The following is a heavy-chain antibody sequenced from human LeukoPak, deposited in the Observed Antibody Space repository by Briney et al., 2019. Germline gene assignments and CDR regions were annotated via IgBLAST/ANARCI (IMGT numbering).Heavy chain of an antibody. CDR2: ISYDGSNK. V-gene: IGHV3-30-3*01. D-gene: IGHD2-2*01. CDR1: GFTFSGCA. CDR3: ATLDSVPAPRLYYMDV. J-gene: IGHJ6*03. Sequence: GGSLRLSCAASGFTFSGCAMHWVRQAPGKGLEWVAVISYDGSNKYYADSVKGRFTISRDNSKNTLYLQMNSLRAEDTAVYYCATLDSVPAPRLYYMDVWGKGTTVTVSS.